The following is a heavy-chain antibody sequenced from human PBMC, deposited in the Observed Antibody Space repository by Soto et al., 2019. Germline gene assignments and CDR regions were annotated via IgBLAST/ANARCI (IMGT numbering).Heavy chain of an antibody. V-gene: IGHV4-30-2*01. Sequence: SETLSLTCAVSGGSISSGGYSWSWIRQPPGKGLEWIGYIYHSGSTYYNPSLKSRVTISVDRSNNQFSLKLSSVTAADTVVYYCDGQIPMASWWFDPWGQGTLVTVSS. D-gene: IGHD3-10*01. CDR3: DGQIPMASWWFDP. J-gene: IGHJ5*02. CDR2: IYHSGST. CDR1: GGSISSGGYS.